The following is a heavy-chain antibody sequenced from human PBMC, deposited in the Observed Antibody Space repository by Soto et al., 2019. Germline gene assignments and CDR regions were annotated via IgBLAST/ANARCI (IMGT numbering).Heavy chain of an antibody. CDR2: IYYSGST. Sequence: SETLSLTCTVSGGSISSGDYYWSWIRQPPGKGLEWIGYIYYSGSTYYNPSLKSRVTISVDTSKNQFSLKLSSVTAADTAVYYCARGLVRYSYGYAGAFDIWGQGTMVTVSS. D-gene: IGHD5-18*01. J-gene: IGHJ3*02. CDR1: GGSISSGDYY. CDR3: ARGLVRYSYGYAGAFDI. V-gene: IGHV4-30-4*01.